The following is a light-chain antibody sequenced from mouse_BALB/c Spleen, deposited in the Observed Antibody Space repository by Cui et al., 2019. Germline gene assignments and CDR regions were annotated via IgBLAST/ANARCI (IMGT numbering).Light chain of an antibody. CDR3: QQWSSYPYT. J-gene: IGKJ2*01. Sequence: QIVLTQSPAIMSASPGEKVTMTCSASSSVSYMYWYQQKPGSSPRLLIYDTSNLAYGVPVRFSGSGSGTSYSLTISRMEAEDAATYYCQQWSSYPYTFGGGTKLEIK. V-gene: IGKV4-55*01. CDR1: SSVSY. CDR2: DTS.